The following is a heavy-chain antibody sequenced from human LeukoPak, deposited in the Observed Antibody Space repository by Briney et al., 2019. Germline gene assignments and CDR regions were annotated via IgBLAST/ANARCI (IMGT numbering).Heavy chain of an antibody. Sequence: SVKVSCRASGGTFSSYTISWVRQAPGQGLEWMGRIIPILGIANYAQKFQGRVTITADKSTSTAYMELSSLRSEDTAVYYCAREGDSSGLYNWFDPWGQGTLVTVSS. J-gene: IGHJ5*02. CDR1: GGTFSSYT. CDR2: IIPILGIA. CDR3: AREGDSSGLYNWFDP. D-gene: IGHD3-22*01. V-gene: IGHV1-69*04.